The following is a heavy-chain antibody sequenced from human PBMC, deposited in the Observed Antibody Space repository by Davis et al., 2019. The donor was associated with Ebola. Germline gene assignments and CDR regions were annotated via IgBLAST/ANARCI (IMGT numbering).Heavy chain of an antibody. CDR1: GFTFSGSA. V-gene: IGHV3-73*01. Sequence: GGSLRLSCAASGFTFSGSAMHWVRQASGKGLEWVGRIRSKANSYATAYAASVKGRFTISRDDSKNTAYLQMNSLKTEDTAVYYCTAGCSCSGGSCYQDVWGQGTTVTVSS. CDR3: TAGCSCSGGSCYQDV. D-gene: IGHD2-15*01. CDR2: IRSKANSYAT. J-gene: IGHJ6*02.